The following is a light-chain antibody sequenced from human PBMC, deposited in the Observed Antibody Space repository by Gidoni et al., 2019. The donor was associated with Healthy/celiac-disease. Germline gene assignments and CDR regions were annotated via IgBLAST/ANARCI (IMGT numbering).Light chain of an antibody. J-gene: IGLJ2*01. CDR1: SIDVGSYNL. V-gene: IGLV2-23*02. CDR2: EVS. CDR3: CSYAGSRVV. Sequence: QSSLIQPASVSGSPGQSIAISCTGTSIDVGSYNLVSWDQQHTGKAPKLMIYEVSKRPSGVSNRCSGSKSGNTASLTISGLQAEDEADYYCCSYAGSRVVFGGGTKLTVL.